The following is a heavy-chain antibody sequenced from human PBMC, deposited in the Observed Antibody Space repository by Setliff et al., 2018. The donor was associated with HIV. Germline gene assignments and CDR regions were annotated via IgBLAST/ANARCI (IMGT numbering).Heavy chain of an antibody. CDR3: ARVEGVAPYYYMEV. V-gene: IGHV3-33*08. Sequence: GGSLRLSCAASGFTFSNNNMHWVRQAPGKGLEWVSSIWHDGNHKHYADSVQGRFTISRDTSKDTLYLQMNSLRAEDTAVYYCARVEGVAPYYYMEVWGKGTTVTLS. CDR1: GFTFSNNN. CDR2: IWHDGNHK. D-gene: IGHD1-1*01. J-gene: IGHJ6*03.